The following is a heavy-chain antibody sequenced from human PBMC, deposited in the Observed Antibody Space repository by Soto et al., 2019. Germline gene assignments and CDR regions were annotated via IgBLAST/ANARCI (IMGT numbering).Heavy chain of an antibody. CDR2: VIPIIDRA. Sequence: SVKVSCKASGGGFTTYTVSWVRQAPGQGLEWMGRVIPIIDRANYARKFQGRVTITADKSTSTAYLKLSGLTSEDTAVYFCARDAVGSTPSFDFWGQGTLVTVSS. V-gene: IGHV1-69*08. CDR1: GGGFTTYT. J-gene: IGHJ4*02. D-gene: IGHD1-26*01. CDR3: ARDAVGSTPSFDF.